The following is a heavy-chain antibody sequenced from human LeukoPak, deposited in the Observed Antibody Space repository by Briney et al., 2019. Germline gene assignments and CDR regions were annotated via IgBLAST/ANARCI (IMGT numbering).Heavy chain of an antibody. D-gene: IGHD3-16*01. CDR2: VKTKTDGETT. J-gene: IGHJ4*02. CDR1: GFTFSDAW. Sequence: GGSLRLSCAASGFTFSDAWMSWVRQAPGKGLEWVGRVKTKTDGETTDYGAPVKGRFSISRDDSKNTVYLQMNCLNAADTAVYYCTTTYRYWGQGTLVTVSS. CDR3: TTTYRY. V-gene: IGHV3-15*01.